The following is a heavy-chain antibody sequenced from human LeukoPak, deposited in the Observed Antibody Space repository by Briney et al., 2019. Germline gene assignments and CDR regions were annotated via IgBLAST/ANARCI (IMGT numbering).Heavy chain of an antibody. CDR3: ARSGGIYGSGSFDDYYSYGMDV. V-gene: IGHV1-2*02. D-gene: IGHD3-10*01. CDR2: INPNSGGT. CDR1: GYTFTGYY. J-gene: IGHJ6*02. Sequence: ASVKVSCKASGYTFTGYYMHWVRQAPGQGLEWMGWINPNSGGTNYAQEFQGRVTMTRDTSISTAYMELSRLRSDDTAVYYCARSGGIYGSGSFDDYYSYGMDVWGQGTTVTVSS.